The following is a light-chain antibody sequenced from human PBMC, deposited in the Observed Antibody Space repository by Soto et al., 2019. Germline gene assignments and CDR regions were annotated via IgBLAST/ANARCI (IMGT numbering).Light chain of an antibody. J-gene: IGKJ5*01. CDR3: QQRSNWPPIT. V-gene: IGKV3-11*01. Sequence: EIVLTQSPATLSLSPGERATLSCRASQSVSSYLAGYQQKPGQAPRLLIYDASNRATGIPARFSGSGSGTDFTLTISSLEPEDVAVYYCQQRSNWPPITFGQGTRLEIK. CDR2: DAS. CDR1: QSVSSY.